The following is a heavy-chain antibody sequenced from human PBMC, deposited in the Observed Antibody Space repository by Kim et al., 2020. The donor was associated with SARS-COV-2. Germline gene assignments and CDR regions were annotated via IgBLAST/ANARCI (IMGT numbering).Heavy chain of an antibody. V-gene: IGHV3-30*18. D-gene: IGHD2-15*01. CDR1: GFTFSSYG. J-gene: IGHJ6*03. CDR2: ISYDGSNK. CDR3: AKEGGRTAPYYYYYYMDV. Sequence: GGSLRLSCAASGFTFSSYGMHWVRQAPGKGLEWVAVISYDGSNKYYADSVKGRFTISRDNSKNTLYLQMNSLRAEDTAVYYCAKEGGRTAPYYYYYYMDVWGKGTTVTVSS.